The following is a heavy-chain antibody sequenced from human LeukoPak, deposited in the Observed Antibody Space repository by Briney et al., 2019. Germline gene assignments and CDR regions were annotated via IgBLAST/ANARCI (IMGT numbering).Heavy chain of an antibody. J-gene: IGHJ1*01. D-gene: IGHD6-13*01. Sequence: SETLSHTCAVYGGSFSGYYWSWIRQPPGKGLEWIGEINHSGSTNYNPSLKSRVTISVDTSKNQFSLKLSSVTAADTAVYYCARLAYSSRVLLYWGQGTLVTVSS. CDR2: INHSGST. V-gene: IGHV4-34*01. CDR3: ARLAYSSRVLLY. CDR1: GGSFSGYY.